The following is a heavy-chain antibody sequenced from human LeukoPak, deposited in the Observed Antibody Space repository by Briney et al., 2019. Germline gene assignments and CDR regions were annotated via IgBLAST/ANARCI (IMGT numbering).Heavy chain of an antibody. CDR2: IYTSGST. CDR1: GGSISSGSYY. J-gene: IGHJ4*02. Sequence: SQTLSLTCTVSGGSISSGSYYWSWIRQPAGKGLEWVGRIYTSGSTNYNPSLKSRVTISVDTSKNQFSLKLSSVTAADTAVYYCARGPDDRLQWEPGDYWGPGTLVTVSS. V-gene: IGHV4-61*02. D-gene: IGHD1-26*01. CDR3: ARGPDDRLQWEPGDY.